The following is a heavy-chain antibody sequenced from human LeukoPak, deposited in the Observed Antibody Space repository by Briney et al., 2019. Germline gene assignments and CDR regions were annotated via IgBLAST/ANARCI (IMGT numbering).Heavy chain of an antibody. CDR2: IYYSGST. CDR3: ARGGYGDYAVWFDP. D-gene: IGHD4-17*01. Sequence: SQTLSLTCTVSGGSISSGGYYWSWIRQHPGKGLEWIGYIYYSGSTYYNPSLKSRVTTSVDTSKNQFSLKLSSVTAADTAVYYCARGGYGDYAVWFDPWGQGTLVTVSS. CDR1: GGSISSGGYY. J-gene: IGHJ5*02. V-gene: IGHV4-31*03.